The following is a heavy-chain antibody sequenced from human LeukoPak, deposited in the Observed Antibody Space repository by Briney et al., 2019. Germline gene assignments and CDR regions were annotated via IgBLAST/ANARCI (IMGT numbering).Heavy chain of an antibody. Sequence: QPGGSLRLSCVGSGFIFSSYYMSWVRQAPGKGLEWVANINQNGSEKYYVDSVKGRFTISRDNARNSLYLQMNSLRAEDTAVYYCARDPYSGTYGDTYYYYMDVWGKGTTVTISS. D-gene: IGHD1-26*01. CDR1: GFIFSSYY. V-gene: IGHV3-7*01. CDR3: ARDPYSGTYGDTYYYYMDV. CDR2: INQNGSEK. J-gene: IGHJ6*03.